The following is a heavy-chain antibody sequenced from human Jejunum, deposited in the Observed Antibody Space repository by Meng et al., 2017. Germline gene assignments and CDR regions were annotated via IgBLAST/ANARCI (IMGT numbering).Heavy chain of an antibody. CDR3: AREVVWSGYFEY. J-gene: IGHJ4*02. Sequence: SETLSLTCTVSGGSIISYYWSWIRQPPGKGLEWIGQIYYSGSTNYNPSLKGRVTISVDTSKNQFSLNLSSVTAADTAVYYCAREVVWSGYFEYWGQGTLVTVSS. CDR2: IYYSGST. D-gene: IGHD3-3*01. CDR1: GGSIISYY. V-gene: IGHV4-59*01.